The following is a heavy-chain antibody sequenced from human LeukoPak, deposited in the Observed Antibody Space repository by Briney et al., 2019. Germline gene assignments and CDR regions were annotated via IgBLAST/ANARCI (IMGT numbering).Heavy chain of an antibody. J-gene: IGHJ4*02. Sequence: SETLSLTCAVSGGSISSSNWWNWVRQPPGKGLEWIGEIYHSGGTSYNPSLKSRVTISVDTSKNQFSLKLSSVTAADTAVYYCARHAGGSYYSPFDYWGQGTLVTVSS. CDR3: ARHAGGSYYSPFDY. D-gene: IGHD1-26*01. CDR1: GGSISSSNW. V-gene: IGHV4-4*02. CDR2: IYHSGGT.